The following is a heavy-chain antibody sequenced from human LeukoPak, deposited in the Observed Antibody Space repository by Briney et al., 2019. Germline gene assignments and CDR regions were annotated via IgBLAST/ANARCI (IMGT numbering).Heavy chain of an antibody. CDR1: GGTFSSYA. D-gene: IGHD2-2*01. Sequence: SVKVSCRASGGTFSSYAISWVRQAPGQGLEWMGGIIPIFGTANYAQKFQGRVTITADESTSTAYMELSSLRSEDTAVYYCARGPIVVPAATHFDYWGQGTLVTVSS. J-gene: IGHJ4*02. CDR2: IIPIFGTA. V-gene: IGHV1-69*13. CDR3: ARGPIVVPAATHFDY.